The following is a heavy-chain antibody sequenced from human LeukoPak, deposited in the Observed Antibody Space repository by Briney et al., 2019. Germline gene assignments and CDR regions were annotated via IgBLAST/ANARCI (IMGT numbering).Heavy chain of an antibody. CDR2: ISTSNGNT. CDR1: GYRFSTYG. J-gene: IGHJ6*02. D-gene: IGHD6-19*01. Sequence: ASVKVSCKASGYRFSTYGINWVLQAPGQGPEWMAWISTSNGNTNYAQNFYGRATVTADTSTSTAYMELRSLRSDDTAVYYCARALDSSGWYVDGLDVWGQGTAVTVSS. V-gene: IGHV1-18*01. CDR3: ARALDSSGWYVDGLDV.